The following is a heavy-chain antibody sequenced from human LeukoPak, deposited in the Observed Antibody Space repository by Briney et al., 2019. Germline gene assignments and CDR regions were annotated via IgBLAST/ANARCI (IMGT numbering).Heavy chain of an antibody. CDR2: IYYSGST. D-gene: IGHD2-8*02. CDR1: GDSISRSSYY. J-gene: IGHJ4*02. Sequence: SETLSLTCTVSGDSISRSSYYWAWIRQPPGKGLEWIGSIYYSGSTYYNPSLKSRVTISVDTSKNQFSLKVSSVTAADTAVYYCARHRRSTTGSEEYDYWGQGTPVTVSS. V-gene: IGHV4-39*01. CDR3: ARHRRSTTGSEEYDY.